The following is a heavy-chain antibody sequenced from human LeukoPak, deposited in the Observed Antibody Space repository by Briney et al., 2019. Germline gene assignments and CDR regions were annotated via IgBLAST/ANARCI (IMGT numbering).Heavy chain of an antibody. CDR2: INHSGST. Sequence: SETLTLTCAVYGGSSSGYYWSWIRQPPGKGLEWIGEINHSGSTNYNPSLKSRVTISVDTSKNQFSLKLSSVTAADTAVYYCARGFNPYYFDYWGQGTLVTVSS. J-gene: IGHJ4*02. CDR1: GGSSSGYY. CDR3: ARGFNPYYFDY. V-gene: IGHV4-34*01.